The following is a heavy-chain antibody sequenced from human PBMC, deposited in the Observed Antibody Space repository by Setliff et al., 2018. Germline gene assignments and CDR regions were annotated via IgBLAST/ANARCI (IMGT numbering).Heavy chain of an antibody. Sequence: PSETLSLTCTVSGDSMSDSYWIWIRQAPGKGLENIAFIHASGSAHHNPSLRSRVTISVDKSKNQFSLKLTSVTAADTAISYCARGGRDNGDYVYIQHWGQGTLVTVSS. J-gene: IGHJ1*01. CDR3: ARGGRDNGDYVYIQH. D-gene: IGHD4-17*01. CDR1: GDSMSDSY. V-gene: IGHV4-4*08. CDR2: IHASGSA.